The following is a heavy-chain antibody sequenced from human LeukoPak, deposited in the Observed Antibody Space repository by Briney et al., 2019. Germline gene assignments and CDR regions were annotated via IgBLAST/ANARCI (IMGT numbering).Heavy chain of an antibody. J-gene: IGHJ3*02. Sequence: PSETLSLTCAVYGGSFSGYYWSWIRQPLGKGLEWIGEINHSGSTNYNPSLKSRVTISVDTSKNQFSLKLSSVTAADTAVYYCARGTGPLRAFDIWGQGTMVTVSS. V-gene: IGHV4-34*01. CDR3: ARGTGPLRAFDI. CDR2: INHSGST. CDR1: GGSFSGYY. D-gene: IGHD7-27*01.